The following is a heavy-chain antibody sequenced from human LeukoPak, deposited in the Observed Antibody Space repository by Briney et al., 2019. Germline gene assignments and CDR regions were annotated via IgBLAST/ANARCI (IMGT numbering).Heavy chain of an antibody. V-gene: IGHV4-31*03. CDR2: IYYSGST. CDR1: GGSISSGGYY. J-gene: IGHJ4*02. CDR3: AKDRATYYSGGFDY. D-gene: IGHD3-10*01. Sequence: SETLSLTCTVSGGSISSGGYYWNWIRQHPGKGLEWIGYIYYSGSTYYNPSLKSRVTISVDTSKNQFSLKLNSVTAADTAVYFCAKDRATYYSGGFDYWGQGTLLTVSS.